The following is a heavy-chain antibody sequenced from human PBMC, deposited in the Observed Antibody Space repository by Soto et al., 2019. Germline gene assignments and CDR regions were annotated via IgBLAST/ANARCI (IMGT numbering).Heavy chain of an antibody. CDR3: ARDAKIRFLEWSPTGYGMDV. CDR1: GYTFTGYY. V-gene: IGHV1-2*04. D-gene: IGHD3-3*01. J-gene: IGHJ6*02. Sequence: ASVKVSCKASGYTFTGYYMHWVRQAPGQGLEWMGWINPNSGGTNYAQKFQGWATMTRDTSISTAYMELSRLRSDDTAVYYCARDAKIRFLEWSPTGYGMDVWGQGTTVTVSS. CDR2: INPNSGGT.